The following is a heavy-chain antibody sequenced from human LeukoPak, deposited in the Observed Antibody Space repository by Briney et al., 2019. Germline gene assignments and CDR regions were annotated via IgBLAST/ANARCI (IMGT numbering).Heavy chain of an antibody. CDR1: GYTFPSYG. D-gene: IGHD3-22*01. Sequence: ASVKDACKASGYTFPSYGISWVRQAPGQGLEWMGWIRAYNGNTNYAQMLQGRVTMTTDTSTSTASMELRSLRSDDTAVYYFAGRYYGRSGYGFDYWGQGTLVTVSS. CDR3: AGRYYGRSGYGFDY. J-gene: IGHJ4*02. V-gene: IGHV1-18*01. CDR2: IRAYNGNT.